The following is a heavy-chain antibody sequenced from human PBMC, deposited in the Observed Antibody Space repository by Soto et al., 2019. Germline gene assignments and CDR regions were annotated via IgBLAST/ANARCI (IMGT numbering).Heavy chain of an antibody. V-gene: IGHV2-5*02. D-gene: IGHD6-25*01. Sequence: QITLKESGPTLVKPTQTLTLTCTFSGSSFSISGVGVGWIRQPPGKALEWLALIYWDDDKRYSPSLRSRLTITKDTSKNHVVLTMTNMDPVDTGTYYCAHAGAQSQRDLKGGPFDYWGQGTLVTVSS. CDR3: AHAGAQSQRDLKGGPFDY. CDR1: GSSFSISGVG. CDR2: IYWDDDK. J-gene: IGHJ4*02.